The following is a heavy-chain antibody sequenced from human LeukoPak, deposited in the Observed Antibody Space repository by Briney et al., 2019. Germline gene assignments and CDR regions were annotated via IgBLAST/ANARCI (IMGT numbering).Heavy chain of an antibody. CDR1: GGSLNTYY. J-gene: IGHJ4*02. Sequence: SETLSLTCTVSGGSLNTYYWSWIRQPPGKGLEWIGYIYYSASTKYNPSLKSRVTISVDTSKNQFSLRLSSVTAADTAVYYCARGSFDFYYWGQGTQVTVSS. CDR3: ARGSFDFYY. V-gene: IGHV4-59*08. D-gene: IGHD6-19*01. CDR2: IYYSAST.